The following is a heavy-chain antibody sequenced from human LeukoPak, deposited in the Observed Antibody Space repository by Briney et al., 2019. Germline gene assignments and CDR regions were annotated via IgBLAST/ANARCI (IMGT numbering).Heavy chain of an antibody. CDR2: ITPNSDDT. Sequence: ASVKVSCKPSGYTFTDYYIHWVRQAPGQGLEWMGCITPNSDDTDYAQKFQGRVTMSRQKYINTAYMELTRLRSDDTAVYYCATGDYSGTKPDPIDMWGQGTMVTVSS. CDR1: GYTFTDYY. J-gene: IGHJ3*02. D-gene: IGHD3-10*01. V-gene: IGHV1-2*02. CDR3: ATGDYSGTKPDPIDM.